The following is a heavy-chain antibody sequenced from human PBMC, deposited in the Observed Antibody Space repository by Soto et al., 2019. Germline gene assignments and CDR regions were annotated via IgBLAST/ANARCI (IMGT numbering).Heavy chain of an antibody. D-gene: IGHD6-19*01. J-gene: IGHJ4*02. Sequence: SQTLSLTCAISGDSVSSNSAAWNWIRQSPSGGLEWLGRTYYRSRWYNDYAVSVRSRITINPDTSKNQFSLHLNSVTAADTAVYYCARGRSSGWYDFDYWGQGALVTVSS. CDR2: TYYRSRWYN. V-gene: IGHV6-1*01. CDR3: ARGRSSGWYDFDY. CDR1: GDSVSSNSAA.